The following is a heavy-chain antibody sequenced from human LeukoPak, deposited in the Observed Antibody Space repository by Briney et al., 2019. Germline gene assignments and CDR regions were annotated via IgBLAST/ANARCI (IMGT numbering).Heavy chain of an antibody. CDR2: ISAYNGNT. J-gene: IGHJ4*02. V-gene: IGHV1-18*01. D-gene: IGHD1-26*01. CDR1: GYTFTSYG. Sequence: ASVKVSCKASGYTFTSYGISWVRQAPGQVLEWMGWISAYNGNTNYAQKLQGRVTMTTDTSTSTAYMELRSLRSDDTAVYYCARTETHGILSGSYPYYFDYWGQGTLVTVSS. CDR3: ARTETHGILSGSYPYYFDY.